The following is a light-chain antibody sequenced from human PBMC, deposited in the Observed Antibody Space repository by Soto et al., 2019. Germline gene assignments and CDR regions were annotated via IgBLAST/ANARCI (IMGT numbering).Light chain of an antibody. V-gene: IGKV1-39*01. CDR1: QSISTY. CDR2: AAS. CDR3: QQCYGSPRT. Sequence: QMPQSQYRLFDSVGDRVTITFRASQSISTYLNWYQQKPGKAPKLLIDAASSLQSGVPSRFSGSGSGTDFTLTISRLQPEDFATYYCQQCYGSPRTFGQGTKVDIK. J-gene: IGKJ1*01.